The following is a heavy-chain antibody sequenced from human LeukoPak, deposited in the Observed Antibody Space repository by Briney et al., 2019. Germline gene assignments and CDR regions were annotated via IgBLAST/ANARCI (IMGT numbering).Heavy chain of an antibody. D-gene: IGHD2-2*01. CDR3: ARGLGYCSSTSCYDDYYFDY. CDR2: IYYSGST. V-gene: IGHV4-59*01. CDR1: GGSISSYY. J-gene: IGHJ4*02. Sequence: SETLSLTCTVSGGSISSYYWSWIRQPPGKGLEWIGYIYYSGSTNYNPSLKSRVTISVDTSKNQFSLKLSSVTAADTAVYYCARGLGYCSSTSCYDDYYFDYWGQGTLVTVSS.